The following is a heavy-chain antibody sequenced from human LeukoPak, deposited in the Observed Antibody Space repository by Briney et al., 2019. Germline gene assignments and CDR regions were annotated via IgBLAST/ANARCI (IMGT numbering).Heavy chain of an antibody. CDR2: IYSGGAT. D-gene: IGHD6-25*01. CDR3: ARESSGHYFDY. Sequence: HPGGSLRLSCAASGFTFSSYAMTWVRQAPGKGLEWVSVIYSGGATYFADSVKGRFTTSRDTSKNTLYLQMTTLRAEDMAVYYCARESSGHYFDYWGQGTLVTVSS. CDR1: GFTFSSYA. J-gene: IGHJ4*02. V-gene: IGHV3-53*01.